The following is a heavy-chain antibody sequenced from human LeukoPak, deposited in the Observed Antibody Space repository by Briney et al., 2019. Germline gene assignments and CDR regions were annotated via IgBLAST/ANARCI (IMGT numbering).Heavy chain of an antibody. J-gene: IGHJ4*02. CDR1: GFTFSSYA. CDR2: IWYDGSNK. Sequence: PGRSLRLSCAASGFTFSSYAMHWVRRAPGKGLEWVAVIWYDGSNKYYADSVKGRFTISRDNSKNTLYLQMNSLRAEDTAVYYCARSQGDYAPFDYWGQGTLVTVSS. D-gene: IGHD4-17*01. CDR3: ARSQGDYAPFDY. V-gene: IGHV3-33*08.